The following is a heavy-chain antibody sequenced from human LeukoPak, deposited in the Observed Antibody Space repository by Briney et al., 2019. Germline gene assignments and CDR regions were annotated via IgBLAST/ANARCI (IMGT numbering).Heavy chain of an antibody. CDR1: GYTFTKYG. D-gene: IGHD6-19*01. V-gene: IGHV1-18*01. J-gene: IGHJ3*02. Sequence: ASVKVSCKASGYTFTKYGISWVRQAPGQGLEWMGWISAKNGDTNYAQKLQGRVTMTTDTSTSTVYMELRSLRSDDTAVYYCARFGLGKHIEVAGIPFDIWGQGTMVTVSS. CDR2: ISAKNGDT. CDR3: ARFGLGKHIEVAGIPFDI.